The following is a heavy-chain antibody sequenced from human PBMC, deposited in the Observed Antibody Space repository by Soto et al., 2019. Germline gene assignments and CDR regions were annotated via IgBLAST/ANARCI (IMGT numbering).Heavy chain of an antibody. D-gene: IGHD3-16*02. CDR1: GGSISDYQ. CDR2: IYHSGRT. CDR3: ARMRGLGEISPYFDD. J-gene: IGHJ4*02. V-gene: IGHV4-59*01. Sequence: QVQLQESGPGLVKPSATLSLTCSISGGSISDYQWNWIRQPPGKGLEWIGYIYHSGRTNYNPSLNSRVTIALDTSAKQFSLRLRSVTDADTAVYYCARMRGLGEISPYFDDWGQGALVTVSS.